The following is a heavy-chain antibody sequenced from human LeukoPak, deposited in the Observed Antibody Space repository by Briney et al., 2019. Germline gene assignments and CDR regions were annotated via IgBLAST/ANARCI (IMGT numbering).Heavy chain of an antibody. D-gene: IGHD4-17*01. CDR1: GFPFSTYA. CDR2: IRARDGST. Sequence: GGSLRLSCAASGFPFSTYAMSWVRQAPGKGLEWVSSIRARDGSTYHADSEKGRFAISRDNSKNTLYLQMNSLRAEDTAVYYCAKDVYGDYGGLDYWGQGTLVTVSS. J-gene: IGHJ4*02. CDR3: AKDVYGDYGGLDY. V-gene: IGHV3-23*01.